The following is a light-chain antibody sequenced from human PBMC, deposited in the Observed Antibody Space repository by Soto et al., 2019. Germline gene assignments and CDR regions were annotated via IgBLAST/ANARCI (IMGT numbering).Light chain of an antibody. CDR2: WAS. Sequence: SCKTSRSALFSASNKNYIAWYQRRPGQPLKLLFYWASTRASGVSDRFSGSGSGTDFTLTISSLQPEDAAVYYCQQYFSIPMFTFAQGTKLQI. CDR3: QQYFSIPMFT. J-gene: IGKJ2*01. V-gene: IGKV4-1*01. CDR1: RSALFSASNKNY.